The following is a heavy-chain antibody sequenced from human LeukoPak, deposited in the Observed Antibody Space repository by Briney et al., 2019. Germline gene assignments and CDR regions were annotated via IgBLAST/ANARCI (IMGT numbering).Heavy chain of an antibody. CDR2: ITWDGGRT. CDR3: VKGGSYYGYFDY. CDR1: GFTFDDYG. Sequence: GGFLRLSCAASGFTFDDYGMHWVRQATGKGLEWVSLITWDGGRTYYADSVKSRFTISRDNSKNSLYLHMHSLRPEDTALYYCVKGGSYYGYFDYWGQGTLVTVSS. D-gene: IGHD1-26*01. J-gene: IGHJ4*02. V-gene: IGHV3-43D*04.